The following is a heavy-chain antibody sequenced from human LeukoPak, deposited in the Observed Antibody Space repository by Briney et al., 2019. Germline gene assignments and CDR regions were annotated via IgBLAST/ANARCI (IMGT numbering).Heavy chain of an antibody. V-gene: IGHV3-23*01. Sequence: GGSLRLSCAASGFTFSSYAMSWVRQAPGKGLEWVSAISGSGGSTYYADSVKGRFTISRDNSKNTLYLQMNSLRAEDTAVYYRAKREMYDILTGYYFGMDVWGQGTTVTVS. CDR3: AKREMYDILTGYYFGMDV. J-gene: IGHJ6*02. CDR2: ISGSGGST. D-gene: IGHD3-9*01. CDR1: GFTFSSYA.